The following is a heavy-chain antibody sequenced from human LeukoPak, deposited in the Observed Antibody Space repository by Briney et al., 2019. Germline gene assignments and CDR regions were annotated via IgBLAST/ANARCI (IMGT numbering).Heavy chain of an antibody. Sequence: PGGSLRLSCAASGFTFSSYSMNWVRQAPGKGLEWVSYISSSGSTIYYADSVKGRFTISRDSAKNSLYLQMNSLRAEDTAVYYCARRGYNYGHVDYWGQGTLVTVSS. CDR3: ARRGYNYGHVDY. CDR2: ISSSGSTI. J-gene: IGHJ4*02. V-gene: IGHV3-48*04. CDR1: GFTFSSYS. D-gene: IGHD5-18*01.